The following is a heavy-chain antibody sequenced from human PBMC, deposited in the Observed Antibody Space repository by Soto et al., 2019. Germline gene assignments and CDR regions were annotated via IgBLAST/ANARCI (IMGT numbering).Heavy chain of an antibody. CDR1: GFPFWTYS. Sequence: EVKLLESGGGLVQPGGSMRLSCEASGFPFWTYSMSWVRQAPRKGLEWVSGISGSGSTIYYADSVKGRFTISRDNAKNSLYLQMNSLRAEDTAVYYCASGLYYDILTGYFQHWGQGTLVTVSS. V-gene: IGHV3-48*03. CDR3: ASGLYYDILTGYFQH. J-gene: IGHJ1*01. D-gene: IGHD3-9*01. CDR2: ISGSGSTI.